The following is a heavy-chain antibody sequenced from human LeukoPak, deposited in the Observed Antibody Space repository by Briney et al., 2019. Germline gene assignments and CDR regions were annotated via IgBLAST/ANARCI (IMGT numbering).Heavy chain of an antibody. Sequence: ASVTVSCKASGYTFTNYYMHWVRQAPGQGGEGMGMIKPSGGSKTFAQTFQGRGNKTTDTSTSTVYMDLSSLRSEDTAVYYCAREYSYGYECFDFWGQGTLVTVSS. CDR2: IKPSGGSK. D-gene: IGHD5-18*01. CDR3: AREYSYGYECFDF. V-gene: IGHV1-46*01. J-gene: IGHJ4*02. CDR1: GYTFTNYY.